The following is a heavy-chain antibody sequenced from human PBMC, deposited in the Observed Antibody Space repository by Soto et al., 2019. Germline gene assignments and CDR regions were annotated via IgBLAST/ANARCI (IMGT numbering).Heavy chain of an antibody. CDR1: GFTFSDHY. Sequence: EVQLVESGGDLVQPGGSLRLSCAASGFTFSDHYIDWVRQAPGKGLEWVGRSRSKAQGYSISYAASVKGRFTISRDDSKKSLYIQMNSLISEDTAVYYCTSPPIPAAPGDDYLGQGTLFTV. CDR2: SRSKAQGYSI. CDR3: TSPPIPAAPGDDY. J-gene: IGHJ4*02. V-gene: IGHV3-72*01. D-gene: IGHD6-13*01.